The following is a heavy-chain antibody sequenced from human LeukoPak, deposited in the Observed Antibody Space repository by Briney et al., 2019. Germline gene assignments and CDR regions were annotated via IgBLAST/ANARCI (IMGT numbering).Heavy chain of an antibody. V-gene: IGHV3-21*01. Sequence: GGSLRLSCAASGFTFSIYSMNCVRQAPGKGLEWVSSISSSSSYIYYADSVKGRFTISRDNAKNSLYLQMNSLRAEGTAVYYCASGTIIAVAGTGYWGQGTLVTVSS. J-gene: IGHJ4*02. D-gene: IGHD6-19*01. CDR1: GFTFSIYS. CDR2: ISSSSSYI. CDR3: ASGTIIAVAGTGY.